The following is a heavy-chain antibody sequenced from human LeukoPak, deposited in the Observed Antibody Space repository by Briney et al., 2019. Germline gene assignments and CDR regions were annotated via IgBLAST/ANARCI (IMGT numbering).Heavy chain of an antibody. D-gene: IGHD3-10*01. CDR2: IYYSGST. V-gene: IGHV4-39*01. CDR3: ATSYYGSGSYYSLYFDY. CDR1: GGSISSSSYY. Sequence: ETLSLTCTVSGGSISSSSYYWGWIRQPPGKGLEWIGSIYYSGSTYYNPSLKSRVTISVDTSKNQFSLKLSSVTAADTAVYYCATSYYGSGSYYSLYFDYWGQGTLVTVSS. J-gene: IGHJ4*02.